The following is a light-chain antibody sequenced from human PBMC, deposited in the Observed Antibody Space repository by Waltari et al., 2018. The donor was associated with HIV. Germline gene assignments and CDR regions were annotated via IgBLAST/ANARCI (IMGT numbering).Light chain of an antibody. J-gene: IGLJ1*01. Sequence: QSVLTQPPSASGTPGQRVTISCSGSSSNIGSNYGYWYQQLPGTAPKLLIHRNNQRPSGDPGRCSGSKSGTSASLAISGLRSEDEADYYCAAWDDSLSGYVFGTGTKVTVL. V-gene: IGLV1-47*01. CDR3: AAWDDSLSGYV. CDR1: SSNIGSNY. CDR2: RNN.